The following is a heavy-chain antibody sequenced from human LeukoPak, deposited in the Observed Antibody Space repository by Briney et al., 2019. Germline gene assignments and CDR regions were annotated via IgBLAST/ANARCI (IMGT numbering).Heavy chain of an antibody. Sequence: GASVKVSCKASGYTFTGHFLHWVRQAPGQGLEWMGCINPNTGDTIYAQKFLGRVIMSRVTSTSTAYMELSRLTSDDTAVFYCARRLGDDYGDYFDKWGQGTLVTVSS. CDR3: ARRLGDDYGDYFDK. CDR2: INPNTGDT. J-gene: IGHJ4*02. CDR1: GYTFTGHF. V-gene: IGHV1-2*02. D-gene: IGHD4-17*01.